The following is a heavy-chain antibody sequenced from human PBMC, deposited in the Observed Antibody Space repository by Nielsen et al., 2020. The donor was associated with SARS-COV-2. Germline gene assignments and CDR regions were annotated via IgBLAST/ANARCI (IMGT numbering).Heavy chain of an antibody. CDR1: GFTFSSYA. J-gene: IGHJ4*02. V-gene: IGHV3-23*01. CDR3: AKHFTMVRGRIDY. CDR2: ISGSGGST. D-gene: IGHD3-10*01. Sequence: GGSLRLSCAAPGFTFSSYAMSWVRQAPGKGLEWVSAISGSGGSTYYADSVKGRFTISRDNSKNTLYLQMNSLRAEDTAVYYCAKHFTMVRGRIDYWGQGTLVTVSS.